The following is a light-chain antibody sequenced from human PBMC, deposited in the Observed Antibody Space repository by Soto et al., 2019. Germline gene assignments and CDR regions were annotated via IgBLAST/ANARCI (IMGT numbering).Light chain of an antibody. CDR1: QSISSY. J-gene: IGKJ5*01. CDR3: QQSYSTLIT. V-gene: IGKV1-39*01. CDR2: AAS. Sequence: DIQLTQSPSSLSASLGDSVTLTCLASQSISSYLNWYQQKPGKAPKLLIYAASSLQSGVPSRFSGSGSGTDFTLTISSLQPEDFATYYCQQSYSTLITFGQGTRLEIK.